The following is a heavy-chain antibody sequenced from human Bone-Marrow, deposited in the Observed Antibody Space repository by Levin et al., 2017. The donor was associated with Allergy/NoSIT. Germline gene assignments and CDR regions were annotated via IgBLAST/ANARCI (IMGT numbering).Heavy chain of an antibody. D-gene: IGHD1-1*01. CDR2: IGTAGDT. Sequence: GGSLRLSCAASGFTFSSYDMHWVRQATGKGLEWVSAIGTAGDTYYPGSVKGRFTISRENAKNSLYLQMNSLRAGDTAVYYCARGPRRGTGTTFHHYYYGMDVWGQGTTVTVSS. CDR1: GFTFSSYD. CDR3: ARGPRRGTGTTFHHYYYGMDV. J-gene: IGHJ6*02. V-gene: IGHV3-13*01.